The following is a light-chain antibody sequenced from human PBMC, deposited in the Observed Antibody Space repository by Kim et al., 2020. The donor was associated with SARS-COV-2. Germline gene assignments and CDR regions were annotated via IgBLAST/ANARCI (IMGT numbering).Light chain of an antibody. CDR3: CSYAGRSNSYF. Sequence: QSITFSTTATSDVVGTYNHVSWYQQHPGKAPKLLIYEVSKRPSGVPDRFSGSKSGNTASLTISGLQAEDEADYYCCSYAGRSNSYFFGTGTKVTVL. CDR1: SDVVGTYNH. CDR2: EVS. V-gene: IGLV2-23*02. J-gene: IGLJ1*01.